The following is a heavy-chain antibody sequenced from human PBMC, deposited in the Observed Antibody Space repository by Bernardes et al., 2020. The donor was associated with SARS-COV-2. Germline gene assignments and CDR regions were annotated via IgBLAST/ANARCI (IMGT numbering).Heavy chain of an antibody. D-gene: IGHD2-15*01. Sequence: SETLSLTCAVYSGSFRGSYWSWIRQTPGPGLAWIGELNDSGRTQYNPALKSRVTISVDPSKNQFSLKLNSVTAADTAVYYCARGSAAVVSHFMLLFANWYFDLWGRGTLVTVS. CDR3: ARGSAAVVSHFMLLFANWYFDL. CDR1: SGSFRGSY. CDR2: LNDSGRT. J-gene: IGHJ2*01. V-gene: IGHV4-34*01.